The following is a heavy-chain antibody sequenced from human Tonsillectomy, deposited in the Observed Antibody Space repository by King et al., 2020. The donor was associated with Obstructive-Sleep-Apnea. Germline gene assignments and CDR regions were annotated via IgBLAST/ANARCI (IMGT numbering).Heavy chain of an antibody. CDR1: GGSISSYY. Sequence: VQLQESGPGLVKPSETLSLTCTVSGGSISSYYWSWIRQPAGKGLEWIGHIYTSGSTNYNPSLKSRVTMSVDTSKNQFSLKLGSVTAADTAVYYCAGVSPPYYYGSGAPPWFDPWGQGTLVTVSS. J-gene: IGHJ5*02. CDR3: AGVSPPYYYGSGAPPWFDP. V-gene: IGHV4-4*07. D-gene: IGHD3-10*01. CDR2: IYTSGST.